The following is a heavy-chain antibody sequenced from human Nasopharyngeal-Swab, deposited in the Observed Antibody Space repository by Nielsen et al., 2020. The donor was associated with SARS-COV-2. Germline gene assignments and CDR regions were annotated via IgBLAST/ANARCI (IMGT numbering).Heavy chain of an antibody. CDR1: GFSFRTYW. J-gene: IGHJ4*02. V-gene: IGHV3-74*01. CDR3: VRDLAGEYGY. Sequence: GGSLRLSCAASGFSFRTYWMHWVRQSPGKGLLWVSRIDTDGAITNYADSVKGRFTISRDNAKNTLSLQMNSLRADDTAVYYCVRDLAGEYGYWGQGALVTVSP. D-gene: IGHD4-17*01. CDR2: IDTDGAIT.